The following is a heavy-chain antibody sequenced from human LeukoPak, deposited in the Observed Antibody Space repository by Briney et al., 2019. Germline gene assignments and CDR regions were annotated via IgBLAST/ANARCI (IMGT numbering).Heavy chain of an antibody. CDR2: VYTSGNT. Sequence: SETLSLTCAVYGGSFSGYYWSWIRQPPGKGLEWIGYVYTSGNTKYHPSLKSRVTISVDTSKNQFSLKLNSVTAADTAVYYCARHLSLAYFDSWGQGTLVTVSS. D-gene: IGHD3-3*02. V-gene: IGHV4-4*09. CDR3: ARHLSLAYFDS. J-gene: IGHJ4*02. CDR1: GGSFSGYY.